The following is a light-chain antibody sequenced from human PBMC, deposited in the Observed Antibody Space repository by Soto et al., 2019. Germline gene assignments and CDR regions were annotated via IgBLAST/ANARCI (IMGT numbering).Light chain of an antibody. J-gene: IGKJ1*01. V-gene: IGKV1-8*01. Sequence: AIRMTQSPSSLSASTGDRVTITCRASQGISSYLAWYQQKPGKAPKLLIYAASTLQSGVPSRFSGSGSGTDFTLTISCLQSEEFATYYCKKYYSYPWTFGKGNKVDIK. CDR1: QGISSY. CDR3: KKYYSYPWT. CDR2: AAS.